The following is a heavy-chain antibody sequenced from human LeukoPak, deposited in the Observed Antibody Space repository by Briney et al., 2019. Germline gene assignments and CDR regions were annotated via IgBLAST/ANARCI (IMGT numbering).Heavy chain of an antibody. CDR1: GFTFDNFA. Sequence: GGSLRLSCAPSGFTFDNFAMTWVRQAPGKGLEWVSEITGSGGSTYYADSVKGRFTISRDNSKNTLYLQMNSLRAEDTAVYYCASSCGGDCYPNYYYYMDVWGKGTTVTVSS. J-gene: IGHJ6*03. CDR2: ITGSGGST. D-gene: IGHD2-21*01. V-gene: IGHV3-23*01. CDR3: ASSCGGDCYPNYYYYMDV.